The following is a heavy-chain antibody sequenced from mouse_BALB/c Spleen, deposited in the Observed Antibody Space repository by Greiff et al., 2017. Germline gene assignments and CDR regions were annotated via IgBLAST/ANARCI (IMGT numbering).Heavy chain of an antibody. CDR1: GFTFSDYY. CDR3: ATGYGSSYWYFDV. V-gene: IGHV5-4*02. Sequence: EVQLVESGGGLVKPGGSLKLSCAASGFTFSDYYMYWVRQTPEKRLEWVATISDGGSYTYYPDSVKGRFTISRDNAKNNLYLQMSSLKSEDTAMYYCATGYGSSYWYFDVWGAGTTVTVSS. D-gene: IGHD1-1*01. CDR2: ISDGGSYT. J-gene: IGHJ1*01.